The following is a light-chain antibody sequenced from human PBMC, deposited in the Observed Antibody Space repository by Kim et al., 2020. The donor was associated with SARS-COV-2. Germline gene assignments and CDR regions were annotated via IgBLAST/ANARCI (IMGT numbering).Light chain of an antibody. V-gene: IGKV3-15*01. CDR1: QSVSSN. J-gene: IGKJ2*01. CDR2: GAS. Sequence: EIVLTQSPVTLSVSPGERATLSCRASQSVSSNLACYQQKPGQAASLLIYGASTRATGIPARFSGSGSGTEFTLTISSLQSEDFAVYYCQQYNNWPPGYTFGQGTKLEI. CDR3: QQYNNWPPGYT.